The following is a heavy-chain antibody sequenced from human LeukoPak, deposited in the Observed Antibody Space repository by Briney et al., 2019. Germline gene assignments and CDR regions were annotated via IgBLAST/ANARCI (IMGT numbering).Heavy chain of an antibody. CDR2: ISVYNGNT. CDR3: ARVGGYYFAPDY. Sequence: GASVTVSCKASGYTFSSYGISWVRQAQGQGIEWMGWISVYNGNTNYAQKLQARVTMTTHTSPSTAYMPLRSLRSHPTAVYYCARVGGYYFAPDYWGQGTLVTVSS. V-gene: IGHV1-18*01. D-gene: IGHD2-15*01. J-gene: IGHJ4*02. CDR1: GYTFSSYG.